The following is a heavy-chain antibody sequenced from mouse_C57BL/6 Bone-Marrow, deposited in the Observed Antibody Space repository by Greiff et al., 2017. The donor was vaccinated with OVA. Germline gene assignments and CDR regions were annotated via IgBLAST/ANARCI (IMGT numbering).Heavy chain of an antibody. CDR3: ALYGSKGGYAMDY. V-gene: IGHV1-26*01. J-gene: IGHJ4*01. CDR2: INPNNGGT. D-gene: IGHD1-1*01. CDR1: GYTFTDYY. Sequence: EVQLQQSGPELVKPGASVKISCKASGYTFTDYYMNWVKQSHGKSLEWIGDINPNNGGTSYNQKFKGKATLTVDKSSSTAYMELRSLTSEDSAVYYCALYGSKGGYAMDYWGQGTSVTISS.